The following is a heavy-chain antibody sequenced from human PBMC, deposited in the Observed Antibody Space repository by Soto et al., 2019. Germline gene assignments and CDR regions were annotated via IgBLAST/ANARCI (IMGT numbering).Heavy chain of an antibody. CDR1: GGSINSADTF. J-gene: IGHJ1*01. V-gene: IGHV4-30-4*01. D-gene: IGHD1-26*01. Sequence: QVQLRESGPGLVKPSQTLSLTCTVSGGSINSADTFWSWIRQPPGKGLEWIGYITYSGTTYYNPSVKSRPIIAADTSKNQFSLRLTSVTAADTAVYYCVNRDPWEDEHCGQGTLVTVSS. CDR2: ITYSGTT. CDR3: VNRDPWEDEH.